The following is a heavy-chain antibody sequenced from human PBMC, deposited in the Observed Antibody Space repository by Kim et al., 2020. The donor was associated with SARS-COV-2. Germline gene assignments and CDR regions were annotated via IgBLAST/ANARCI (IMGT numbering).Heavy chain of an antibody. J-gene: IGHJ6*01. D-gene: IGHD3-3*01. CDR1: GGSFSGYY. CDR2: INHSGST. V-gene: IGHV4-34*01. Sequence: SETLSLTCAVYGGSFSGYYWSWIRQPPGKGLGWIGEINHSGSTNYNPSLKSRVTISVDTSKNQFSLKLSSVTAADTAVYYCARGRYGEITIFGVVPGHY. CDR3: ARGRYGEITIFGVVPGHY.